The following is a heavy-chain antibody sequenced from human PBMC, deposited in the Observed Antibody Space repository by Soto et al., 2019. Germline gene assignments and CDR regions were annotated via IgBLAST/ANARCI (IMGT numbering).Heavy chain of an antibody. D-gene: IGHD3-22*01. CDR3: ARDRITMIVVVTETAFDI. CDR1: GYTFTSYG. Sequence: ASVKVSCKASGYTFTSYGISWVRQAPGQGLEWMGWISAYNGNTNYAQKLQGRVTMTTDTSTSTAYMELRSLRSDDTAVYYCARDRITMIVVVTETAFDIWGQGTMVTVSS. J-gene: IGHJ3*02. V-gene: IGHV1-18*04. CDR2: ISAYNGNT.